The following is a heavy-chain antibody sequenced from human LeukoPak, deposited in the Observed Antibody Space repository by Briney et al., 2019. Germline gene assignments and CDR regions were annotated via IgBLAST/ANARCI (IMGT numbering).Heavy chain of an antibody. D-gene: IGHD5-24*01. V-gene: IGHV1-46*01. CDR1: GYTFTSNY. CDR3: ARDNSVRDEAWWFNP. Sequence: EASVKVSCKAFGYTFTSNYMHWVRQAPGQGPEWMGVISPSGGSTTYAQKFQGRVTLTWDMSTSTDYLELSSLRSEDTAVYYCARDNSVRDEAWWFNPWGQGTLVTVSS. CDR2: ISPSGGST. J-gene: IGHJ5*02.